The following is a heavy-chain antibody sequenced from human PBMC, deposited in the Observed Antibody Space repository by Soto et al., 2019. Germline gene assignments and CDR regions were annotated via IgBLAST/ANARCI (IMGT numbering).Heavy chain of an antibody. CDR2: ISYDGSNK. D-gene: IGHD1-26*01. Sequence: PGGSLRLSCAASGFTFSSYAMHWVRQAPGKGLEWVAVISYDGSNKYYADSVKGRFTISRDNSKNTLYLQMNSLRAEDTAVYYCARDLHMVGATTVGYWGQGTLVTVSS. CDR1: GFTFSSYA. J-gene: IGHJ4*02. V-gene: IGHV3-30-3*01. CDR3: ARDLHMVGATTVGY.